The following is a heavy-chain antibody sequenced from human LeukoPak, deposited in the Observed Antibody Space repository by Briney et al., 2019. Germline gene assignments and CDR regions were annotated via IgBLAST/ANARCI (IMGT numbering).Heavy chain of an antibody. D-gene: IGHD5-18*01. CDR3: ARVDTLTYLDD. CDR1: GGTFSSYA. J-gene: IGHJ4*02. V-gene: IGHV1-69*13. Sequence: ASVKVSCRASGGTFSSYAISWVRQAPGQGLEWMGGIIPIFGTANYAQKFQGRVTITADESTSTAYMELSSLRSEDTAVYYCARVDTLTYLDDWGQGTLVTVSS. CDR2: IIPIFGTA.